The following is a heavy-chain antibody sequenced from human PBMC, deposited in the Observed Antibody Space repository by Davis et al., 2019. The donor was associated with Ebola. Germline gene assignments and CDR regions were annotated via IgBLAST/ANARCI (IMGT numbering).Heavy chain of an antibody. CDR1: GYTFTGYY. J-gene: IGHJ4*02. D-gene: IGHD6-13*01. V-gene: IGHV1-2*06. CDR3: ARDMYSNSWYLWYFDY. Sequence: ASVKVSCKASGYTFTGYYIHWVRQAPRQGLEWMGRIDPNSGGTNYAQKFQGRVTLTRDTSISTVYMELSNLSSDDTAVYYCARDMYSNSWYLWYFDYWGQGTLVTVSS. CDR2: IDPNSGGT.